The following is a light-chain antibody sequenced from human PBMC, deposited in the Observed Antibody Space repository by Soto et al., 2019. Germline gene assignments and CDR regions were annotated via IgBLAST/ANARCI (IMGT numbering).Light chain of an antibody. CDR1: SSNIGINY. V-gene: IGLV1-51*01. CDR3: GTWDSSLSAWV. CDR2: DNN. J-gene: IGLJ3*02. Sequence: QSVLTQPPSVSAAPGQKVTISCSGGSSNIGINYISWYQQLPGTAPKLLIYDNNKRPSGIPDRYSGSKSGTSATLDITGLQTGDEADYYCGTWDSSLSAWVFGGGTKLTVL.